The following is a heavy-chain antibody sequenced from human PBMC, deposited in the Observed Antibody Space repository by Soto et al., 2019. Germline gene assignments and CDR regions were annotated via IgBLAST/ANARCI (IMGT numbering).Heavy chain of an antibody. D-gene: IGHD3-3*01. CDR2: IKSDGTVT. CDR3: ARDNYDFWSGYYLDY. V-gene: IGHV3-74*01. CDR1: GITFSTYR. Sequence: EVQLVESGGGLVQPGGSLRLSCVVSGITFSTYRMHWVRQAQGKGLVWVSHIKSDGTVTHYTDSVRGRFIISRDNAKNTLFLQTNSLRAEDTAVYYCARDNYDFWSGYYLDYWGRRTLVSVSS. J-gene: IGHJ4*02.